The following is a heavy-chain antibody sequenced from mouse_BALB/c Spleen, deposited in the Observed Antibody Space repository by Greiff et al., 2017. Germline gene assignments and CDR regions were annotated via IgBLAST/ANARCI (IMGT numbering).Heavy chain of an antibody. CDR2: ILPGSGST. CDR3: ARSGYGITTGFAY. J-gene: IGHJ3*01. CDR1: GYTFSSYW. Sequence: QVQLQQSGAELMKPGASVKISCKATGYTFSSYWIEWVKQRPGHGLEWIGEILPGSGSTNYNEKFKGKATFTADTSSNTAYMQLSSLTSEDSAVYYCARSGYGITTGFAYWGQGTLVTVSA. D-gene: IGHD2-4*01. V-gene: IGHV1-9*01.